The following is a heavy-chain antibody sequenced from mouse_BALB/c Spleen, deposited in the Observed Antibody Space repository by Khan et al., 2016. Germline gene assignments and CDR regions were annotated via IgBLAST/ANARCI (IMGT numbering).Heavy chain of an antibody. D-gene: IGHD1-1*01. V-gene: IGHV3-2*02. Sequence: EVKLEESGPGLVKPSQSLSLTCTVTGYSITSDYAWNWIRQFPGNKLEWMGYINYSGSTSYNPSLKSRLSITRDTSKHQFFLQLNSVTTEDTATYYCARDYYGSSFFDYWGQGTTLTVSS. J-gene: IGHJ2*01. CDR1: GYSITSDYA. CDR3: ARDYYGSSFFDY. CDR2: INYSGST.